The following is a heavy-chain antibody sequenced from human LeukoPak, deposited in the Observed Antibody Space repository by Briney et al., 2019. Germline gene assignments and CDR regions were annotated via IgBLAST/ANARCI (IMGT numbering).Heavy chain of an antibody. CDR2: INPSGGYT. CDR3: ARRGGSLVFDY. D-gene: IGHD3-10*01. Sequence: ASVKVTCKSSGYPFTNYYIHWVRQAHSQGLEWMGVINPSGGYTTYAQEFQGRVTMTSDTSTSTLYMELSSLTSEDTAIYYCARRGGSLVFDYWGQGTLVTVPS. J-gene: IGHJ4*02. CDR1: GYPFTNYY. V-gene: IGHV1-46*01.